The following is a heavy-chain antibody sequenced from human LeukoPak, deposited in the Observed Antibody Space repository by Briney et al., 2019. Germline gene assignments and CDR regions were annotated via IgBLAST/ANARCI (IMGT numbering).Heavy chain of an antibody. CDR1: GGSINNQY. CDR2: IYYSGST. CDR3: ARTTSYLDP. D-gene: IGHD4-11*01. J-gene: IGHJ5*02. Sequence: PSETLSLTCTVSGGSINNQYWSWIRQPPGKGLEWIGYIYYSGSTNYNPSLKSRVTISVDTSKNQISLKLGSVTAADTAIYYCARTTSYLDPWGQGTLVTVSS. V-gene: IGHV4-59*11.